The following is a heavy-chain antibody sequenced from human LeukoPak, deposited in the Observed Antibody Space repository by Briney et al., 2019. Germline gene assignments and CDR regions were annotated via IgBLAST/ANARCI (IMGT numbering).Heavy chain of an antibody. V-gene: IGHV3-30*02. D-gene: IGHD6-13*01. CDR1: GFTFSSYG. Sequence: GGSLRLSCAASGFTFSSYGMHWVRQAPGKGLEWVAFIRYDGSNKYYADSVKGRFTISRDNSKNTLYLQVNSLRAEDTAVYYCAKEAYSSSWYLDYWGQGTLVTVSS. CDR3: AKEAYSSSWYLDY. CDR2: IRYDGSNK. J-gene: IGHJ4*02.